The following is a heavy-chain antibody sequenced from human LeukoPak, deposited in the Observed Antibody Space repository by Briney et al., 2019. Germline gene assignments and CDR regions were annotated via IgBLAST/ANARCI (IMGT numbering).Heavy chain of an antibody. CDR2: ISGSGGTT. Sequence: GGSLRLSCAASGFTFSSYAMSWVRQAPGKGLEWVSAISGSGGTTYYADSVKGRFTISRDNSKNTLYLQMNSLRAEDTAVYYCAKDSMIVVVRFDYWGQGTPVTVSS. D-gene: IGHD3-22*01. J-gene: IGHJ4*02. V-gene: IGHV3-23*01. CDR3: AKDSMIVVVRFDY. CDR1: GFTFSSYA.